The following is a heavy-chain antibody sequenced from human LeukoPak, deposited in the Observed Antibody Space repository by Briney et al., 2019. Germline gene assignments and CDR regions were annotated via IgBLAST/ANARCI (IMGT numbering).Heavy chain of an antibody. J-gene: IGHJ4*02. Sequence: SETLSLTCTVSGYSISSGYYWGWIRQPPGKGLEWIGSIYHSGSTYYNPSLKSRVTISVDTSKNQFSLKLSSVTAADTAVYYCARDEDDGYSPFDYWGQGTLVTVSS. CDR3: ARDEDDGYSPFDY. CDR1: GYSISSGYY. V-gene: IGHV4-38-2*02. CDR2: IYHSGST. D-gene: IGHD5-24*01.